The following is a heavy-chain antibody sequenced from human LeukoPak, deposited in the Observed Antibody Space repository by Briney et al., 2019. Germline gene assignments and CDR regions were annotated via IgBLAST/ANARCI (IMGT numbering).Heavy chain of an antibody. Sequence: GGSLRLSFAAPGFTFSSYGMNWVRQAPGKGLEWISYISPSGGGTYYADSVKGRFTVSRDNTKSSLFLQMSSPRAEDTALYFCVRDGDGSSKVDYWGQGTMVTVSS. V-gene: IGHV3-48*04. D-gene: IGHD3-10*01. CDR2: ISPSGGGT. CDR3: VRDGDGSSKVDY. J-gene: IGHJ4*02. CDR1: GFTFSSYG.